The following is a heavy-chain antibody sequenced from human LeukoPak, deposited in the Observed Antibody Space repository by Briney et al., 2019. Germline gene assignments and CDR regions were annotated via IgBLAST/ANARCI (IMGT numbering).Heavy chain of an antibody. V-gene: IGHV3-21*04. J-gene: IGHJ6*03. D-gene: IGHD6-13*01. Sequence: GGSLRLSCAASGFTFSRYSMNWVRQAPGKGLGWVSSISISSSYIYYADSVKGRFTMSRDNAKNSLYLQVNSLRAEDTAVYYCAKDLSKQQLVGRGGRGYYYYMDVWGKGTTVTISS. CDR2: ISISSSYI. CDR3: AKDLSKQQLVGRGGRGYYYYMDV. CDR1: GFTFSRYS.